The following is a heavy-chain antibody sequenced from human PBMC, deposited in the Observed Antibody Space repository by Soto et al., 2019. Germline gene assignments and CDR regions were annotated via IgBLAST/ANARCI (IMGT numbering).Heavy chain of an antibody. J-gene: IGHJ4*02. CDR3: ARDVEVRDGNISPLDF. CDR1: GGTFSSHV. V-gene: IGHV1-69*13. Sequence: VASVKVSCTASGGTFSSHVFNWVRQAPGQGLEWMGGIIPIFGTPNYAQKFQGRVTITADESTSTVHMELNSLRSEDTAVYYCARDVEVRDGNISPLDFWGQGTLVTV. D-gene: IGHD3-22*01. CDR2: IIPIFGTP.